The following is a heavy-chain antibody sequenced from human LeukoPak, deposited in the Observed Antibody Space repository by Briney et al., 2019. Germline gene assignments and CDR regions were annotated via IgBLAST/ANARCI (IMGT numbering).Heavy chain of an antibody. J-gene: IGHJ4*02. V-gene: IGHV3-23*01. CDR3: AKDVYGDYGGLDY. Sequence: GPSLRLSCAASGFPFSTYAMSWVRQAPGKGLEWVSSIRGSDGSTYYADSVKGRFAISRDNSKNTLYLQMSSLRAEDTAVYYCAKDVYGDYGGLDYWGQGTLVTVSS. D-gene: IGHD4-17*01. CDR2: IRGSDGST. CDR1: GFPFSTYA.